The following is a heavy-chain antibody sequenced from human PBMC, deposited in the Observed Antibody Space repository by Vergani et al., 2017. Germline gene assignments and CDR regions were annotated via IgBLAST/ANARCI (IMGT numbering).Heavy chain of an antibody. CDR3: ARVVVPAAIPGVSYYYYMDV. J-gene: IGHJ6*03. Sequence: QVQLQESGPGLVKPSETLSLTCTVSGGSISSYYWSWIRQPAGKGLEWIGRIYTSGSTNYNPSLKSRVTMSVDTSKNQFSLKLSSVTAADTAVYYCARVVVPAAIPGVSYYYYMDVWGKGTTVTVSS. D-gene: IGHD2-2*02. CDR2: IYTSGST. V-gene: IGHV4-4*07. CDR1: GGSISSYY.